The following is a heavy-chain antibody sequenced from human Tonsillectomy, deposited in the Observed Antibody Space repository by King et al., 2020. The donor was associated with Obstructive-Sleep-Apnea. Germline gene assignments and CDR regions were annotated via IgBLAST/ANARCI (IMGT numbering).Heavy chain of an antibody. J-gene: IGHJ3*02. CDR2: FAQNGDFI. CDR3: ARDVAWAFDI. D-gene: IGHD2-21*01. V-gene: IGHV3-48*01. Sequence: VQLVESGGDLVQPGGSLRLSCAASGFSFSDFSVTWFRQPPGKGLEWVSHFAQNGDFIYYADSGQGRFTTAKDNAENSLYLQMDGLRAEDTAVYYCARDVAWAFDIWGQGTKLTVS. CDR1: GFSFSDFS.